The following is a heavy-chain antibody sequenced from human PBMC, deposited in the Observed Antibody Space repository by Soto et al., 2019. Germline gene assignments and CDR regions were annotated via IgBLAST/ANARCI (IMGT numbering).Heavy chain of an antibody. D-gene: IGHD3-10*01. CDR1: GFTFSSYA. J-gene: IGHJ4*02. CDR3: ARDPSSELLCFGELYYFDY. Sequence: GGSLRLSCAASGFTFSSYAMHWVRQAPGKGLEWVAVISYDGSNKYYADSVKGRFTISRDNSKNTLYLQMNSLRAEDTAVYYCARDPSSELLCFGELYYFDYWGQRTLVTVSS. CDR2: ISYDGSNK. V-gene: IGHV3-30-3*01.